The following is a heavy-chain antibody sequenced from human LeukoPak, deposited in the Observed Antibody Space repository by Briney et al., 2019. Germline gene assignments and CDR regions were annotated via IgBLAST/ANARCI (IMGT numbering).Heavy chain of an antibody. D-gene: IGHD4-23*01. CDR2: INSNGGST. Sequence: GGSLRLSCAASGFTFSSYAMHWVRQAPGKGLEYVSAINSNGGSTYYANSVKGRFTISRDNSKNTLYLQMNSLRAEDTAVYYCAKESDYGGNFDYWGQGTLVTVSS. CDR1: GFTFSSYA. CDR3: AKESDYGGNFDY. V-gene: IGHV3-64*01. J-gene: IGHJ4*02.